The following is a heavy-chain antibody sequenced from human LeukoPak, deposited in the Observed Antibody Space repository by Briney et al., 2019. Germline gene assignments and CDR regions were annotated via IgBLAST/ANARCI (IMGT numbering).Heavy chain of an antibody. D-gene: IGHD5-18*01. CDR2: IYYSGST. CDR3: ASPNVDTTQY. Sequence: PSETLSLTCTVSGGSISSSSFSWGWIRQPPGKGLEWIGSIYYSGSTYYNPSLKSRVTISVDTSRNHLSLKLSSVTAADTAVYYCASPNVDTTQYWGQGTLVTVSS. J-gene: IGHJ4*02. CDR1: GGSISSSSFS. V-gene: IGHV4-39*02.